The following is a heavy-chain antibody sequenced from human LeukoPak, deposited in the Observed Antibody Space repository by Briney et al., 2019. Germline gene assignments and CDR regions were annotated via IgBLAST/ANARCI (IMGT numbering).Heavy chain of an antibody. CDR3: ARGGIQLPDN. J-gene: IGHJ4*02. CDR2: FYYGGST. V-gene: IGHV4-39*02. Sequence: ASETLSLTCTVSGGSVTSRSYYWGWIRQPPGKGLERIGTFYYGGSTYHNPSLKSRLTISVGTSKNHFSLILTSVTAADTAVYYCARGGIQLPDNWGQGTLVTVSS. CDR1: GGSVTSRSYY. D-gene: IGHD5-18*01.